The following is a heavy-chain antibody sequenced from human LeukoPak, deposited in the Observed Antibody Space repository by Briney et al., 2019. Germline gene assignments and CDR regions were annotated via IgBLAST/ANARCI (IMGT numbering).Heavy chain of an antibody. CDR1: GFTFSSYS. D-gene: IGHD3-16*02. J-gene: IGHJ4*02. CDR3: TGLRLGELSHFDF. Sequence: PGGSLRLSCAASGFTFSSYSMNWVRQAPGKGLEWVAVISYDGSNKYYADSVKGRFTISRDNSKNTLHLQMNSLRAEDTAVYYCTGLRLGELSHFDFWGQGTLVTVSS. V-gene: IGHV3-30*03. CDR2: ISYDGSNK.